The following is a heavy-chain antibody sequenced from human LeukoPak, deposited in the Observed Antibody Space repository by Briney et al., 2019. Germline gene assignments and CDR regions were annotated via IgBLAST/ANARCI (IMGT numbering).Heavy chain of an antibody. V-gene: IGHV1-8*01. CDR2: MNPNSGNT. D-gene: IGHD2-15*01. CDR1: XXTXXSYD. Sequence: GASVKVSXKAXXXTXXSYDINWVRQATGQGLEWMGWMNPNSGNTGYAQKFQGRVTMTRNTSISTAYMELSSLRSEDTAVYYCARGLGYCSGGSCYSDYWGQGTLVTVSS. CDR3: ARGLGYCSGGSCYSDY. J-gene: IGHJ4*02.